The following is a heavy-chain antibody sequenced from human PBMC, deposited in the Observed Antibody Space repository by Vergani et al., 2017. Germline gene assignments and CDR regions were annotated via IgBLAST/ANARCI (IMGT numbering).Heavy chain of an antibody. CDR1: GGTFSSYA. CDR3: ARMDLCFGYSSSWDDAFDI. J-gene: IGHJ3*02. D-gene: IGHD6-13*01. V-gene: IGHV1-69*01. CDR2: INPIFGTA. Sequence: QVQLVQSGAEVKKPGSSVKVSCKASGGTFSSYAISWVRQAPGQGLEWMGGINPIFGTANYAQKFQGRVTITADESTCTAYMELSSLRSEDTAVYYCARMDLCFGYSSSWDDAFDIWGQGTMVTVSS.